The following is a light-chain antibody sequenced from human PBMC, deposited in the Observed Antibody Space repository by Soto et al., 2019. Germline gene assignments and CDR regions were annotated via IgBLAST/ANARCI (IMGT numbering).Light chain of an antibody. V-gene: IGKV3-11*01. CDR3: QQRSNWLIT. Sequence: EIVLTQSPGTLSLSPGERATLSCRASQSVSSYLAWYQQKPGQAPRLLIYDASNRATGIQARFSGSGSGTDFTLTIRSLEPEDFAVYYCQQRSNWLITFGQGTRLENK. CDR1: QSVSSY. J-gene: IGKJ5*01. CDR2: DAS.